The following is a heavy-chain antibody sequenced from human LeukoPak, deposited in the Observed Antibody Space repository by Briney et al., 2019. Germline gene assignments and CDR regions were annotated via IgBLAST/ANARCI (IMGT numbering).Heavy chain of an antibody. D-gene: IGHD1-26*01. V-gene: IGHV1-18*01. Sequence: GASVKVSCKASGYTFTSYVISWVRQAPGQGLEWMGWISAYNGNTNYAQKLQGRVTMTTDTSTSTAYMELRSLRSDDTAVYYCARDGPRGIVGARGAFDIWGQGTMVTVSS. CDR2: ISAYNGNT. CDR1: GYTFTSYV. CDR3: ARDGPRGIVGARGAFDI. J-gene: IGHJ3*02.